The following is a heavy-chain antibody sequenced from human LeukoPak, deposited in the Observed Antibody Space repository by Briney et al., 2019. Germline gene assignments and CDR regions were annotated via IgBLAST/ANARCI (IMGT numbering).Heavy chain of an antibody. CDR3: ARDPRELLWFGEFDP. CDR2: VSGSGGLT. Sequence: GSLRLSCAASGFTFNTYVMSWVRQAPGKGLEWVSAVSGSGGLTYYADSVKGRVTISRDNSKNTLYLQMNSLRAEDTAVYYCARDPRELLWFGEFDPWGQGTLVTVSS. J-gene: IGHJ5*02. V-gene: IGHV3-23*01. D-gene: IGHD3-10*01. CDR1: GFTFNTYV.